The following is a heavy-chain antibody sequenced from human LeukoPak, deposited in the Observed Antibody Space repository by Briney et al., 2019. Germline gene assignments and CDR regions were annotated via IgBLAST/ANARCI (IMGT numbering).Heavy chain of an antibody. CDR2: INYSWGT. Sequence: PSEALSLTRTVSGGSVSSTTYYWSWIRLPPGKGLGWVASINYSWGTYYNPSLKSRVTISVDTSENQFSLKLSSVTAADTAVYYCARYVVYGSGKYYFDYWGQGTLVTVSS. V-gene: IGHV4-39*01. CDR3: ARYVVYGSGKYYFDY. D-gene: IGHD3-10*01. CDR1: GGSVSSTTYY. J-gene: IGHJ4*02.